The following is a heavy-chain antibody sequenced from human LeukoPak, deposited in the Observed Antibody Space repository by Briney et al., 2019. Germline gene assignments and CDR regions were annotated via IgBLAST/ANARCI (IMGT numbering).Heavy chain of an antibody. J-gene: IGHJ4*02. Sequence: GGSLRLSCAASGFSLSNFWMSWVRQAPGKGLEWVANIKQDGSEKYYVDSLKGRFTISRDNAKNSLFLQMNSLRAEDTAVYYCARDLPTGYYISSGYYEYFLDYWGQGTLVTVSS. D-gene: IGHD3-22*01. CDR3: ARDLPTGYYISSGYYEYFLDY. CDR1: GFSLSNFW. V-gene: IGHV3-7*04. CDR2: IKQDGSEK.